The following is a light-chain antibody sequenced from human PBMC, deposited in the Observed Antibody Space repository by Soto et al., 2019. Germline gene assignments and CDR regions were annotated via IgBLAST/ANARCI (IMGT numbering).Light chain of an antibody. Sequence: DIEMTQSPSSLSASLGDTVTITCRASQGIGNFLAWYQQKPGDVPKLLIYAASTVQSGGPSRFSGSGSGTDFTLTISSLQPEDVATYFCHRYNSVPLTFGGGTRVKIK. CDR2: AAS. CDR3: HRYNSVPLT. CDR1: QGIGNF. V-gene: IGKV1-27*01. J-gene: IGKJ4*01.